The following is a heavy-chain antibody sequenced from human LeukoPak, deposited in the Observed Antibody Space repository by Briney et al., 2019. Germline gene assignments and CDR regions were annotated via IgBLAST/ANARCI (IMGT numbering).Heavy chain of an antibody. D-gene: IGHD2-21*02. CDR3: ARKLGVVTAIPHFDY. V-gene: IGHV4-59*01. Sequence: SETLSLTCTVSGGSISHYYWSWIRQSPGKGLEWIGYIYYSGTTNYNPSLKGRVTISVDTSRNQFSLQLRSATAADTAVYYCARKLGVVTAIPHFDYWGQGALVTVSS. J-gene: IGHJ4*02. CDR1: GGSISHYY. CDR2: IYYSGTT.